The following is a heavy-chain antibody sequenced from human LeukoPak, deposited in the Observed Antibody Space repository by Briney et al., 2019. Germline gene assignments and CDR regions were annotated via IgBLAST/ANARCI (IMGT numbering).Heavy chain of an antibody. J-gene: IGHJ5*02. CDR1: GFTFSHFA. CDR3: SRDFGGA. Sequence: GGSLRLSCAASGFTFSHFAMHWVRQAPGRGVVLVGVISYDGKKNYYADSVKGRFTLSRDDSANTLYLQMNSLRAEDTAVYYCSRDFGGAWGQGTLVTVSS. CDR2: ISYDGKKN. D-gene: IGHD3-10*01. V-gene: IGHV3-30*03.